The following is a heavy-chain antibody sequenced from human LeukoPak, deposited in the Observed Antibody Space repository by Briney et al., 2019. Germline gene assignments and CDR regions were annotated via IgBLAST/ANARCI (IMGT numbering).Heavy chain of an antibody. V-gene: IGHV4-34*01. CDR3: ARGTTTTVTYYFDY. D-gene: IGHD4-17*01. J-gene: IGHJ4*02. Sequence: SETLSLTCAVYGGSFSGYYWSWIRQPPGKGLEWIGEINHSGSTNCNPSLKSRVTISVDTSKNQFSLKLSSVTAADTAVYYCARGTTTTVTYYFDYWGQGTLVTVSS. CDR2: INHSGST. CDR1: GGSFSGYY.